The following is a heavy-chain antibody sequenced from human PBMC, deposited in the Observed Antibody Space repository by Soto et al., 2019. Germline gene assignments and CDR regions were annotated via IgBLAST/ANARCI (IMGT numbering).Heavy chain of an antibody. Sequence: PGESLKISCKGSGYSFTSYWIGWVRQMPGKGLEWMGIIYPGDSDTRYSPSFQGQVTISADKSISTAYLQWSSLKASDTAMYYWARVVGYCISTSCYHYYYGMDVWGQGTTVTSP. CDR3: ARVVGYCISTSCYHYYYGMDV. CDR2: IYPGDSDT. J-gene: IGHJ6*02. CDR1: GYSFTSYW. D-gene: IGHD2-2*01. V-gene: IGHV5-51*01.